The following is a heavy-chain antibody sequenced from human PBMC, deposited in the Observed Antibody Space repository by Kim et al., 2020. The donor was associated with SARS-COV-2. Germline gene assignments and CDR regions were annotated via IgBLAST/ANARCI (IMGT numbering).Heavy chain of an antibody. J-gene: IGHJ3*01. CDR2: VDWEDDK. CDR1: GFSLSSRGIC. D-gene: IGHD6-25*01. V-gene: IGHV2-70*01. Sequence: SGPTLVKPTQTLTLTCTFSGFSLSSRGICVSWIRQTPGKALEWLALVDWEDDKYYSTSLKTRLTISTDTSKNQVLLRMTNMDPRDTATYYCARTPSWAPASNAFDVWGQGTMVSVTS. CDR3: ARTPSWAPASNAFDV.